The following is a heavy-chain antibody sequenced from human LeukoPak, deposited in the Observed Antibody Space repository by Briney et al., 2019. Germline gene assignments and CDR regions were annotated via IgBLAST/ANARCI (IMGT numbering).Heavy chain of an antibody. J-gene: IGHJ4*02. D-gene: IGHD3-22*01. V-gene: IGHV4-39*07. CDR3: ARGGPRYYYDSSGYYYADYYFDY. CDR1: GGSISSSSYY. Sequence: SETLSLTCTVSGGSISSSSYYWGWIRQPPGKGLEWIGSIYYSGSTYYNPSLKSRVTISVDTSKNQFSLKLSSVTAADTAVYYCARGGPRYYYDSSGYYYADYYFDYWGQGTLVTVSS. CDR2: IYYSGST.